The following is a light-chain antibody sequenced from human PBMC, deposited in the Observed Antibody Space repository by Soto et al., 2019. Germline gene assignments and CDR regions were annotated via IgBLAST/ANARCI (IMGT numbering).Light chain of an antibody. CDR1: QSVSGN. V-gene: IGKV3-15*01. CDR2: GAS. CDR3: QQRRDWPLT. Sequence: EIVMTQSPATLSVSPGERATLSCRASQSVSGNLAWYQQRPGQAPRLLIYGASTRATGIPARFSGSGSGTEFTLTVSSLEPEDFAVYYCQQRRDWPLTFGGGTKVEI. J-gene: IGKJ4*01.